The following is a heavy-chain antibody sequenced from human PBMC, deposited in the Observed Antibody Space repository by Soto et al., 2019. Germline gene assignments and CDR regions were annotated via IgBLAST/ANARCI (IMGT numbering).Heavy chain of an antibody. Sequence: PGGSLRLSCAASGFTFSSYAMSWVRQAPGKGLEWVSAISGSGGSTYYADSVKGRFTISRDNSKNTLYLQMNSLRAEDTAVYYCAKISYYYDSSGYSYWGQGTLVTVSS. V-gene: IGHV3-23*01. CDR3: AKISYYYDSSGYSY. J-gene: IGHJ4*02. CDR2: ISGSGGST. CDR1: GFTFSSYA. D-gene: IGHD3-22*01.